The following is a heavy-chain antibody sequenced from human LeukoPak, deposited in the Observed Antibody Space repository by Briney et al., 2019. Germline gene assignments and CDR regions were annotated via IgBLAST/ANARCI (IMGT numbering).Heavy chain of an antibody. CDR1: GFTVSSSW. CDR3: ARGPDHGGSYYHD. J-gene: IGHJ4*02. CDR2: LSSDGSTT. Sequence: GGSLRLSCAASGFTVSSSWMYWVRQAPGEGLLWVSRLSSDGSTTEYADSVKGRFTISRDNAKNTLFLRLSSLRAEDTAIYYCARGPDHGGSYYHDWGQGTLVTVSS. D-gene: IGHD1-26*01. V-gene: IGHV3-74*03.